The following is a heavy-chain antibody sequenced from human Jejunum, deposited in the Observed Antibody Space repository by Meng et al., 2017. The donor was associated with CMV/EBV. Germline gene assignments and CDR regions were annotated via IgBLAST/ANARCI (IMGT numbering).Heavy chain of an antibody. CDR2: ININTGNP. CDR3: ARGNGWRFDY. D-gene: IGHD6-19*01. CDR1: GYPFTSSS. V-gene: IGHV7-4-1*01. J-gene: IGHJ4*02. Sequence: QVQLVQAGSELKKPGDSVKVSCQAAGYPFTSSSMNWVRHAPGQGLEWMGWININTGNPTYAQGFTGRFVFSLDTSVSTAYLQIDSLKADDTAVYYCARGNGWRFDYWGQGTLVTVSS.